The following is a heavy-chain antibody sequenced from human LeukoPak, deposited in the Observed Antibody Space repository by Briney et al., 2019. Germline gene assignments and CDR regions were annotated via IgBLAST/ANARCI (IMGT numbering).Heavy chain of an antibody. Sequence: SETLSLTCTVPGGSISSYYWSWIRQPPGKGLEWIGYIYYSGTTNYNPSLKSRVTISVDTSKNQFSLKLSSVTAADTAVYYCARVSGNSGYANYFDYWGQGTLVTVSS. V-gene: IGHV4-59*01. J-gene: IGHJ4*02. CDR1: GGSISSYY. CDR3: ARVSGNSGYANYFDY. CDR2: IYYSGTT. D-gene: IGHD5-12*01.